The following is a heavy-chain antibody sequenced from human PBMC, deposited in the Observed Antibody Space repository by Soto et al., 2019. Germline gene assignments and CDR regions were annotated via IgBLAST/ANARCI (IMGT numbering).Heavy chain of an antibody. CDR2: IYYSGST. V-gene: IGHV4-59*12. Sequence: SETLSLTCTVSGGSISSYYWSWIRQPPGKGLEWIGYIYYSGSTNYNPSLKSRVTISVDTSKNQFSLKLSSVTAADTAVYYCVRDGSGSGSYFDYWGQGTLVTVSS. CDR3: VRDGSGSGSYFDY. J-gene: IGHJ4*02. D-gene: IGHD1-26*01. CDR1: GGSISSYY.